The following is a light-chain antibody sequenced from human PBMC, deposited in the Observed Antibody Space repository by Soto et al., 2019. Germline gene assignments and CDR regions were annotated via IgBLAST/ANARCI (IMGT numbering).Light chain of an antibody. CDR1: QSVYNNY. CDR3: QQVNSYPLT. J-gene: IGKJ4*01. Sequence: EIVLRQSPATLSLSPWEGASLSCKASQSVYNNYLAWYQQKPGQAPRLLIYGASNRATGIPDRFSGSGSGTECILTIISLQPEDFAAYYCQQVNSYPLTVGGGTKVDIK. CDR2: GAS. V-gene: IGKV3-20*01.